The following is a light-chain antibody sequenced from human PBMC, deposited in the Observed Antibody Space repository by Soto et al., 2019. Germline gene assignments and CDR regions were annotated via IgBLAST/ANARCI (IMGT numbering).Light chain of an antibody. J-gene: IGKJ4*01. Sequence: EIVLTQCPATLSLSPGERATLSCRDSQSVSSYLAWYQQKPGQAPRLLIYDASNRATGIPARFSGSGSGTDFTLTISSLEPEDFAVYYCQRRSNWLTFGGGTKVDNK. CDR3: QRRSNWLT. V-gene: IGKV3-11*01. CDR2: DAS. CDR1: QSVSSY.